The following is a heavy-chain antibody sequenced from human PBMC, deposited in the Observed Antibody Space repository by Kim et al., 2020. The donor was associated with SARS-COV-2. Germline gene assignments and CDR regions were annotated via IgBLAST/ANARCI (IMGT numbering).Heavy chain of an antibody. V-gene: IGHV3-21*01. J-gene: IGHJ4*02. CDR3: AGEEGVDCSSTSCYSDY. D-gene: IGHD2-2*02. Sequence: VKGRFTIARDNAKNSLYRQMNSLRAEDTAVYYCAGEEGVDCSSTSCYSDYWGQGTLVTVSS.